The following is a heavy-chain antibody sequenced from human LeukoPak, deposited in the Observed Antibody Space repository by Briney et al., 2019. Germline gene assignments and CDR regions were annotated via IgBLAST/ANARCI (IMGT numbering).Heavy chain of an antibody. Sequence: PGGSLRLSCATSDFTLSSNYMSWVRQAPRKGLEWVSLIYSNGSTYYADSMKGRFTISRNNSKNTLYLQINSLRAEDTAVYYCARFYSSGSFGAFDIWGQGTMVTVSS. CDR2: IYSNGST. V-gene: IGHV3-53*01. D-gene: IGHD6-19*01. CDR3: ARFYSSGSFGAFDI. J-gene: IGHJ3*02. CDR1: DFTLSSNY.